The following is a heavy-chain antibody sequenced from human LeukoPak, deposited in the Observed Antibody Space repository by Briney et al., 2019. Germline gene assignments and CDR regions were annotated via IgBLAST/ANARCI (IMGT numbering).Heavy chain of an antibody. D-gene: IGHD1-1*01. CDR1: GGSVSSSSYY. Sequence: SETLSLTCAVSGGSVSSSSYYWGWIRQPPGRGLEWIASIYDGRTTYYNPSLKSRLTISVDRSKNQFSLKLSSVTAADTAVYYCARHGTSSYYYYAMDVWGQGTTVTVSS. CDR2: IYDGRTT. V-gene: IGHV4-39*01. J-gene: IGHJ6*02. CDR3: ARHGTSSYYYYAMDV.